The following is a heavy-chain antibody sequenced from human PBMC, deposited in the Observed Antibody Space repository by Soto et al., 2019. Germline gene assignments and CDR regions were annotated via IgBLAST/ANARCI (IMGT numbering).Heavy chain of an antibody. Sequence: SETLSLTCAVSGGSISSGDYSWSWIRQPPGKGLEWIGYIYLIGSTYYNPSLKSRVTVSVDTSKNQFSLKLSSVTAADTAVYYCARHPSDFWFDPWGQGTLVTVSS. CDR3: ARHPSDFWFDP. V-gene: IGHV4-30-2*03. D-gene: IGHD2-21*02. CDR2: IYLIGST. J-gene: IGHJ5*02. CDR1: GGSISSGDYS.